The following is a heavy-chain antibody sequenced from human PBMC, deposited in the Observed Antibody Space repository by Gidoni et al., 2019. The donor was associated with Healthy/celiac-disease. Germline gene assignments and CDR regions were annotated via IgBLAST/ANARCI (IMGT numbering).Heavy chain of an antibody. V-gene: IGHV4-39*01. D-gene: IGHD3-10*01. CDR3: ARHLSGSGSYYKGYYFDY. CDR1: GGTISSSSYY. Sequence: QLQLQDSGPGLVKPSETLSLTCTSSGGTISSSSYYWGWIRQPPGKGLEWTGSIYYSRSTYYNPSHKSRVTISVDTSKNQFSLKLSSVTAADTAVYYCARHLSGSGSYYKGYYFDYWGQGTLVTVSS. J-gene: IGHJ4*02. CDR2: IYYSRST.